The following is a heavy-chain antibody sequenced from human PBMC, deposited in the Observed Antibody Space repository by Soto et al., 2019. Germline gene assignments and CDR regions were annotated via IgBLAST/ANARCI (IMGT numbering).Heavy chain of an antibody. J-gene: IGHJ5*02. V-gene: IGHV4-30-4*01. D-gene: IGHD6-13*01. CDR2: IYYSGST. CDR3: ARGIRLAAPSVLNWFDP. CDR1: GGSISSGDYY. Sequence: PSETLSLTCTVSGGSISSGDYYWSWIRQPPGKGLEWIGYIYYSGSTYYNPSLKSRVTIPVDTSKNQFSLKLSSVTAADTAVYYCARGIRLAAPSVLNWFDPWGQGTLVTVSS.